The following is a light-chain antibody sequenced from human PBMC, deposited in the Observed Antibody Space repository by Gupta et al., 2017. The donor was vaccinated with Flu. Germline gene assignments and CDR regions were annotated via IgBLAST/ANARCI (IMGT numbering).Light chain of an antibody. CDR1: QSVSSSC. V-gene: IGKV3-20*01. Sequence: EIVLTQSPGTLSLSPGERATLSCRASQSVSSSCLAWYQQKPGQAPRLLIYGASSRATGIPDRFSGSGSGTDFTLTISRLEPEDFAVYYCQQDCSSPLTFGGGTKVEIK. J-gene: IGKJ4*01. CDR3: QQDCSSPLT. CDR2: GAS.